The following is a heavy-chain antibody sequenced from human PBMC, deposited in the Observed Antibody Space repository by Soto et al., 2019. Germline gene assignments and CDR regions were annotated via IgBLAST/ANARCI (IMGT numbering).Heavy chain of an antibody. CDR2: INPSGGST. J-gene: IGHJ6*02. Sequence: ASVKVSCKASGHTFTSYYMHWVRQAPGQGLEWMGIINPSGGSTSYAQKFQGRVTMTRDTSTSTVYMELSSLRSEDTAVYYCARDRTYYDFWSGHMDVWGQGTTVTVSS. D-gene: IGHD3-3*01. V-gene: IGHV1-46*01. CDR3: ARDRTYYDFWSGHMDV. CDR1: GHTFTSYY.